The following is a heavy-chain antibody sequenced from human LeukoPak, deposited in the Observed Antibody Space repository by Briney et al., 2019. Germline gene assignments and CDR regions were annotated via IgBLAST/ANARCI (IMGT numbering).Heavy chain of an antibody. V-gene: IGHV3-30-3*01. Sequence: GGSLRLSCAASGFTFSSYAMHRVRQAPGKGLEWVAVISYDGSNKYYADSVKGRFTISRDNSKNTLYLQMNSLRAEDTAVYYCARDSGIAVVPSYFDYWGQGTLVTVSS. CDR3: ARDSGIAVVPSYFDY. D-gene: IGHD6-19*01. CDR1: GFTFSSYA. CDR2: ISYDGSNK. J-gene: IGHJ4*02.